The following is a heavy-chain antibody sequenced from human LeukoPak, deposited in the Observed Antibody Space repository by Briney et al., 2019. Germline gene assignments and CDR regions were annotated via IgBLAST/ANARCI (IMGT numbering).Heavy chain of an antibody. CDR1: GGSVSSGRYY. V-gene: IGHV4-61*01. Sequence: SETLSLTCTVSGGSVSSGRYYWSWIRQPPGKGLEWIGYIYYSGSTNYNPSLKSRVTISVDTSKNQFSLKLSSVTAADTAVYYCARSQYYDSSGYYVFYFDYWGQGTLVTVSS. CDR2: IYYSGST. D-gene: IGHD3-22*01. J-gene: IGHJ4*02. CDR3: ARSQYYDSSGYYVFYFDY.